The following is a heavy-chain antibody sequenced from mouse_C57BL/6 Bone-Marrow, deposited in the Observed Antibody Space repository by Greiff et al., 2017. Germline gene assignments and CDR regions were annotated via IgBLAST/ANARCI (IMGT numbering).Heavy chain of an antibody. J-gene: IGHJ2*01. CDR3: TPYYYGSSYGY. Sequence: EVQLQQSGAELVRPGASVKLSCTASGFNIKDDYMHWVKQRPEQGLEWIGWIDPENGDTEYASKFQGKATITADTSSNTAYLQLSSLTSEDTAVYYCTPYYYGSSYGYWGHGTTLTVSS. CDR1: GFNIKDDY. V-gene: IGHV14-4*01. D-gene: IGHD1-1*01. CDR2: IDPENGDT.